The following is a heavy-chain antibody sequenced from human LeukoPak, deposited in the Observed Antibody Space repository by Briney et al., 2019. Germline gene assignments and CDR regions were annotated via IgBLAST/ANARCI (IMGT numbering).Heavy chain of an antibody. CDR1: GFTFSDYY. V-gene: IGHV3-11*01. J-gene: IGHJ5*02. CDR2: ISSSGSTI. Sequence: GGSLRLSCAASGFTFSDYYMSWIRQAPGKGLEWVSYISSSGSTIYYADSVKGRFTISRDNAKNSLYLQMNSLRAEDTAAYYCARDNADYNWFDPWGQGTLVTVSS. CDR3: ARDNADYNWFDP.